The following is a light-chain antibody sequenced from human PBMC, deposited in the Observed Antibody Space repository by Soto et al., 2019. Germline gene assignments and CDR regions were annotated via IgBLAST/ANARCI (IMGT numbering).Light chain of an antibody. CDR2: EVT. Sequence: QSVLTQPASVSGSPGQSITFSCTGTSSDVGRYNYVSWYQHHPGKAPKLLTSEVTNRPSGVSNRFSGSKSGNTASLTISGLRAEDEADYYCSSYTISSTQVFGTGTKVTVL. CDR3: SSYTISSTQV. CDR1: SSDVGRYNY. J-gene: IGLJ1*01. V-gene: IGLV2-14*01.